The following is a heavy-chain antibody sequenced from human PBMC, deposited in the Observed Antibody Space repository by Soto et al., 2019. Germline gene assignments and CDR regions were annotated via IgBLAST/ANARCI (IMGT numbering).Heavy chain of an antibody. D-gene: IGHD2-15*01. J-gene: IGHJ4*02. Sequence: QVQLVESGGGVVQPGRSLRLSCAASEFTFSTYGMHWVRQAPGKGLEWVAVIWHDGSKKYYADSVKGRFTISRDNSKNTLYLQMNSLTAEDTAVYYCARDYFGGVDHFDYWGQGTLVTVSS. CDR3: ARDYFGGVDHFDY. V-gene: IGHV3-33*01. CDR2: IWHDGSKK. CDR1: EFTFSTYG.